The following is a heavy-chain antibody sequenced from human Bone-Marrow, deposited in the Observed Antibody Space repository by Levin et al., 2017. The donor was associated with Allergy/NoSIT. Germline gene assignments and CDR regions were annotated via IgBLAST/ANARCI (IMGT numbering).Heavy chain of an antibody. Sequence: PGESLKISCAASGFTFSSYAMSWVRQAPGKGLEWVSAISGSGGSTYYADSVKGRFTISRDNSKNTLYLQMNSLRAEDTAVYYCAKAPSYSGGSCCWLDPWGQGTLVTVSS. CDR3: AKAPSYSGGSCCWLDP. J-gene: IGHJ5*02. CDR2: ISGSGGST. CDR1: GFTFSSYA. V-gene: IGHV3-23*01. D-gene: IGHD2-15*01.